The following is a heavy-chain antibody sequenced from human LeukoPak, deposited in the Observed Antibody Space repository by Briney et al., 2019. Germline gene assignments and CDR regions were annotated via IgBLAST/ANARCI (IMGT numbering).Heavy chain of an antibody. J-gene: IGHJ5*02. CDR3: AREELSGYYYGNWFDP. Sequence: GASVKVSCKASGGTFSGYAISWVRQAPGQGLEWMGGIIPIFGTANYAQKFQGRVTITADESTSTAYMELSSLRSEDTAVYYCAREELSGYYYGNWFDPWGQGTLVTVSS. CDR1: GGTFSGYA. CDR2: IIPIFGTA. V-gene: IGHV1-69*01. D-gene: IGHD3-22*01.